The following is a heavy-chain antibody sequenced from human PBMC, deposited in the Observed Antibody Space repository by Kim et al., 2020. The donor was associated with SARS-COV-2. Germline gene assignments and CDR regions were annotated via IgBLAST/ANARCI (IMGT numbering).Heavy chain of an antibody. V-gene: IGHV3-64D*06. CDR3: VRDNWNYGD. D-gene: IGHD1-7*01. CDR1: GFTFSSYG. Sequence: GGSLRLSCSASGFTFSSYGMHWVRQAPGKGLEFVSAISTDGGRAYYADSVKGRFTISRDNSKNTLYLQMSSLRAEDTAVYYCVRDNWNYGDWGQGTLVTVSS. CDR2: ISTDGGRA. J-gene: IGHJ4*02.